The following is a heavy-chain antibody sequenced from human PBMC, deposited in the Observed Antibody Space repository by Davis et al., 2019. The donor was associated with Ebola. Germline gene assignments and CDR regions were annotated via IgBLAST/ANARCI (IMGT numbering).Heavy chain of an antibody. CDR2: IWYDGSNK. V-gene: IGHV3-33*01. CDR3: ARDRRGMDV. J-gene: IGHJ6*04. Sequence: GESLKISCAASGFTFSSYGMHWVRQAPGKGLEWVAVIWYDGSNKYYVDSAKGRFTISRDNSKNTLYVQMNSLRAEDTAVYYCARDRRGMDVWGKGTTVTVSS. CDR1: GFTFSSYG.